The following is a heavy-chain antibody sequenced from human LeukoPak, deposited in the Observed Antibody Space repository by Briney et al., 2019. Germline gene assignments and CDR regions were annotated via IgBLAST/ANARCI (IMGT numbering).Heavy chain of an antibody. V-gene: IGHV3-48*03. CDR1: GFTFSSYE. CDR2: ISSSGSTI. D-gene: IGHD6-13*01. CDR3: AREKGAAAGYFDN. J-gene: IGHJ4*02. Sequence: GGSLRLSCAASGFTFSSYEMNWVRRPPGKGLEWVSYISSSGSTIYYADSVKGRFTISRDNAKNSLFLQMNSLRAEDTAVYYCAREKGAAAGYFDNWGQGTLVTVPS.